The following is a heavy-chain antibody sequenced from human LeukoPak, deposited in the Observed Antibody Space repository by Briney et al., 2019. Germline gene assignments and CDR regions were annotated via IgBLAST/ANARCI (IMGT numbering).Heavy chain of an antibody. V-gene: IGHV3-9*01. J-gene: IGHJ6*02. CDR3: TKHIDPHYYDSGSSWGGMDV. D-gene: IGHD3-10*01. Sequence: GRSLRLSCAASGFTFDDYAMHWVRQAPGKGLEWVSGISWNSGTIAYADSVKGRFTISRDNAKTSLFLQMNSLRAEDTALYFCTKHIDPHYYDSGSSWGGMDVWGQGTTVTVSS. CDR2: ISWNSGTI. CDR1: GFTFDDYA.